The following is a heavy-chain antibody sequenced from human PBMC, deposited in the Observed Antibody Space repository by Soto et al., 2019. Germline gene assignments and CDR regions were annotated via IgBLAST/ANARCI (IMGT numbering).Heavy chain of an antibody. CDR2: IVVGSGNT. D-gene: IGHD6-19*01. Sequence: ASVKVSCKASGFTFTSSAVQWVRQARGQRLEWIGWIVVGSGNTNYAQKFQERVTITRDMSTSTAYMELSSLRSEDTAVYYCAAVKRSSGGLWGYHNYYYYGMDVWGQGTTVTVSS. CDR3: AAVKRSSGGLWGYHNYYYYGMDV. V-gene: IGHV1-58*01. CDR1: GFTFTSSA. J-gene: IGHJ6*02.